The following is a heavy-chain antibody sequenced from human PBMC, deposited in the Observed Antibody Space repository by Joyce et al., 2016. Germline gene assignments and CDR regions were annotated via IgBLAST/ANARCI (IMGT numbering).Heavy chain of an antibody. V-gene: IGHV1-8*01. D-gene: IGHD4-17*01. Sequence: QVQLVQSGAEVKKPGASVKVSFKASGYTFTSYDINWVRLATGQGLEWMGWINPNSGNTGSAQKFQGRVTMTRNTSISTAYMELSSLRSEDTAVYYCARERNFGDLSFDPWGQGTLVTVSS. CDR1: GYTFTSYD. CDR3: ARERNFGDLSFDP. CDR2: INPNSGNT. J-gene: IGHJ5*02.